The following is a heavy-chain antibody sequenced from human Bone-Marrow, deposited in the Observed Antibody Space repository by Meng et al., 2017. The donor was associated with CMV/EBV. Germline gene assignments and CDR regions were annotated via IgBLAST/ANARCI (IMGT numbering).Heavy chain of an antibody. CDR3: ARGVIVVVPNWFDP. V-gene: IGHV4-39*01. CDR1: GGSISSRNYH. J-gene: IGHJ5*02. D-gene: IGHD2-2*01. Sequence: ESLKISCTVSGGSISSRNYHWGWIRQPPGKGLEWIGSIYYSGTTYYNPSLKSRVTVSVDASKSQFSLNLRSVTAADTAVYYCARGVIVVVPNWFDPWGQGTLVTGSS. CDR2: IYYSGTT.